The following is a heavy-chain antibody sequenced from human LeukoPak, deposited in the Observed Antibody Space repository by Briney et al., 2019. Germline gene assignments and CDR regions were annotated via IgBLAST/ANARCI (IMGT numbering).Heavy chain of an antibody. V-gene: IGHV1-69*04. D-gene: IGHD3-16*01. CDR3: SSGGSRGYYFDY. Sequence: SVKVSCKASGGTFSSYAISWVRQAPGQGLEWMGRIIPILGIANYAQKFQGRVTIAADKSTSTAYMELSSLRSEDTAVYYCSSGGSRGYYFDYWGQGTLVTVSS. J-gene: IGHJ4*02. CDR1: GGTFSSYA. CDR2: IIPILGIA.